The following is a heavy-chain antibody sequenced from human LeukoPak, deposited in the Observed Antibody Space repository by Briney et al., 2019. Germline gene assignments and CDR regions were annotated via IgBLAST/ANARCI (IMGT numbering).Heavy chain of an antibody. V-gene: IGHV1-18*01. Sequence: GASVKVSCKASGYTFTSFGISWVRQAPGQGLEWMGWISAYNGNTNYAQKLRGRVTMTTDTSTSTAYMEIRGLRSDDTAVYYCTRDLGVDTTMIFFDYWGQGSLVTVSS. CDR2: ISAYNGNT. D-gene: IGHD5-18*01. CDR3: TRDLGVDTTMIFFDY. CDR1: GYTFTSFG. J-gene: IGHJ4*02.